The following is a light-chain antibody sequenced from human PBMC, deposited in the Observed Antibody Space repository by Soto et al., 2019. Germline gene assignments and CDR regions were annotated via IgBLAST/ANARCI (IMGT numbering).Light chain of an antibody. CDR3: QQRSNWPLFT. CDR2: DAS. J-gene: IGKJ3*01. Sequence: EIVLTQSPATLSLSPGERATLSCRASQSVSSFLAWYQQKPGQAPRLLIYDASNRAPGIPARFSGSGSGTAFTRTIGSLVPEDFAVYYCQQRSNWPLFTFGPGTKVHI. CDR1: QSVSSF. V-gene: IGKV3-11*01.